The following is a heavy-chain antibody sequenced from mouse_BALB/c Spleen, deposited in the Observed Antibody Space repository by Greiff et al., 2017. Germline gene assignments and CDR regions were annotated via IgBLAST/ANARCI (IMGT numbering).Heavy chain of an antibody. V-gene: IGHV3-8*02. CDR2: ISYSGST. D-gene: IGHD2-3*01. CDR3: ARLYDGYYYAMDY. CDR1: GDSITSGY. J-gene: IGHJ4*01. Sequence: EVKLQESGPSLVKPSQTLSLTCSVTGDSITSGYWNWIRKFPGNKLEYMGYISYSGSTYYNPSLKSRISITRDTSKNQYYLQLNSVTTEDTATYYCARLYDGYYYAMDYWGQGTSVTVSS.